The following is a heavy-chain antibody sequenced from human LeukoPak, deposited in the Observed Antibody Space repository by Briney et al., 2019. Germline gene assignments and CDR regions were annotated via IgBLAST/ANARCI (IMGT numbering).Heavy chain of an antibody. CDR3: AKDGSGWYTYYFDY. V-gene: IGHV3-23*01. CDR2: ISGSGGST. J-gene: IGHJ4*02. Sequence: GGSLRLSCAASGFTFSSYAMSWVRQAPGKGLEWVSTISGSGGSTSYADSVKGRFTISRDNSKNTLYLQMNSLRAEDTAVYYCAKDGSGWYTYYFDYWGQGTLVTVSS. CDR1: GFTFSSYA. D-gene: IGHD6-19*01.